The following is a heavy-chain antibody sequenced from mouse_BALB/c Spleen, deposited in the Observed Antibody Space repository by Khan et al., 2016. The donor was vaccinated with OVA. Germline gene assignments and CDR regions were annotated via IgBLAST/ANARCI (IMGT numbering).Heavy chain of an antibody. Sequence: EVQLQESGPGLVKPSQSLSLTCTVTGYSITTDYAWNWIRQFPGNKLEWMRFISFSGNTKYNPSLKSRISITRDTSKNQFFLQLKSVTTEDTARYYCARVYGGDFDYWGQGTTLTVSS. CDR2: ISFSGNT. J-gene: IGHJ2*01. CDR3: ARVYGGDFDY. D-gene: IGHD1-1*01. V-gene: IGHV3-2*02. CDR1: GYSITTDYA.